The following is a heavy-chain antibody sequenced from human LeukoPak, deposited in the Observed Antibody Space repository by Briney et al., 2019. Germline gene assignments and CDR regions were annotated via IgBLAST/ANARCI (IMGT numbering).Heavy chain of an antibody. V-gene: IGHV4-31*03. J-gene: IGHJ6*02. Sequence: SSETLSLTCTVSGGSISSGGYYWSWIRQHSGKGLEWIGYIYYSGSTYYNPSLKSRVTISVDTSKNQFSLKLSSVTAADTAVYYCARVNWNYVYYYYGMDVWGQGTTVTVSS. D-gene: IGHD1-7*01. CDR3: ARVNWNYVYYYYGMDV. CDR2: IYYSGST. CDR1: GGSISSGGYY.